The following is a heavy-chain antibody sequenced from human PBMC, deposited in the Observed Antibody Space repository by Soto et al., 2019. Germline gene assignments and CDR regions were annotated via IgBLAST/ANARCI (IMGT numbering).Heavy chain of an antibody. CDR3: SRARIAAAVDYYHYYYGMDV. D-gene: IGHD6-13*01. CDR1: GGSISSGGYS. V-gene: IGHV4-30-2*01. Sequence: SETLSLTCAVSGGSISSGGYSWSWIRQPPGKGLEWIGYIYHSGSTYYNPSLKSRVTISVDRSKNQFSLKLSSVTAADTAVYYCSRARIAAAVDYYHYYYGMDVWGQGTTVTVSS. J-gene: IGHJ6*02. CDR2: IYHSGST.